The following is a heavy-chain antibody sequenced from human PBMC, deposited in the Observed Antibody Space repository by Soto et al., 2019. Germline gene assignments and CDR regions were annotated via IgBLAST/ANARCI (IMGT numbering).Heavy chain of an antibody. V-gene: IGHV3-30*03. Sequence: QVQLVESGGGVVQPGRSLRLSCAATGFSFSTHAMYWVRQAPGKGLEWVAVISFDGGSKYYADAVKGRFTISRDNSKNTVFLQTNSLRPEDTAVYFCVSDHGWTTGPGTGYLDYWGQGALVTVSS. CDR2: ISFDGGSK. J-gene: IGHJ4*02. CDR1: GFSFSTHA. D-gene: IGHD6-13*01. CDR3: VSDHGWTTGPGTGYLDY.